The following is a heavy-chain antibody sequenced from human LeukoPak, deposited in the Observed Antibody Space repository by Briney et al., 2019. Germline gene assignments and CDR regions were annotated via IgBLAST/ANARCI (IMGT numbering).Heavy chain of an antibody. CDR1: GGSISSSDYY. D-gene: IGHD3-22*01. J-gene: IGHJ3*01. CDR2: IHDSART. Sequence: SQTLSLTCAVSGGSISSSDYYWSCIRPHPGKGLGWAGYIHDSARTSYNPSRKSRHTITVDTSKTQFSLKLSSVTGADTAVYYCARNFDSYNAFDVWGQGTMVTVSS. CDR3: ARNFDSYNAFDV. V-gene: IGHV4-31*11.